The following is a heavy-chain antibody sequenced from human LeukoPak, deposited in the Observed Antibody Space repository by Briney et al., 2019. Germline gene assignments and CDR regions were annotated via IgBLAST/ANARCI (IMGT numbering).Heavy chain of an antibody. Sequence: VKGRFTISRDNSKNTLYLQMNSLRAEDTAVYYCAGPGGSGSYFRFDYWGQGTLVTVSS. D-gene: IGHD3-10*01. CDR3: AGPGGSGSYFRFDY. V-gene: IGHV3-23*01. J-gene: IGHJ4*02.